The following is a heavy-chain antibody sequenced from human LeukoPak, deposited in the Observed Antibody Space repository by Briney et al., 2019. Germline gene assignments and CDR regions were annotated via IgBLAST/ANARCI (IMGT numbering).Heavy chain of an antibody. CDR1: GDSVSSNSAA. V-gene: IGHV6-1*01. J-gene: IGHJ4*02. D-gene: IGHD3-10*01. CDR2: TYYRSKWYN. Sequence: SQTLSLTCAISGDSVSSNSAAWNWIRQSPSRGLEWLGRTYYRSKWYNDYAVSVKSRITINPDTSKNQFSLQLNSVTPEDTAVYYCARATYYYGSGSSYYFDYWGQGTLVTVSS. CDR3: ARATYYYGSGSSYYFDY.